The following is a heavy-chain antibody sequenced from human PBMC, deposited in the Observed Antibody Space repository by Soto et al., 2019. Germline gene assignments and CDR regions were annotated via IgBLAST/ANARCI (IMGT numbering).Heavy chain of an antibody. J-gene: IGHJ6*02. Sequence: EGQVLESGGGLLQPGGSLRLSCVASGFTFNAHAMTWVRQGPGMGLEWTSTISGDGKTTHYADTVKGRFTVSRDNSKNTLSLQMNSLRAEDTATYYCVKDWTGNKCTCLDVWGQGTTVTVSS. V-gene: IGHV3-23*01. CDR2: ISGDGKTT. D-gene: IGHD2-8*02. CDR1: GFTFNAHA. CDR3: VKDWTGNKCTCLDV.